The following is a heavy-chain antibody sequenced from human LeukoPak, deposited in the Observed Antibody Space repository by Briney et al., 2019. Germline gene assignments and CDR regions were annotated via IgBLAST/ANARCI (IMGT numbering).Heavy chain of an antibody. CDR1: GGSISSYY. CDR3: ARHSTASGYLNYFDY. V-gene: IGHV4-59*08. J-gene: IGHJ4*02. CDR2: IYYSGST. D-gene: IGHD1-1*01. Sequence: SETLSLTCTVSGGSISSYYWSWIRQPPGKGLAWIGYIYYSGSTNYNPSLKSRVTISVDTSKNQFSLKLSSVTAADTAVYYCARHSTASGYLNYFDYWGQGTLVTVSS.